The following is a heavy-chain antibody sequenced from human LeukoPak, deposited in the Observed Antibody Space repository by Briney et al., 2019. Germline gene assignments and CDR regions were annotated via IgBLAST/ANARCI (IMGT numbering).Heavy chain of an antibody. Sequence: GGSLRLSCAASGFTFSSYAMSWVRQAPGKGLEWVSAISGSGGSTYYADSVKGRFTISRDNSKNTLYLQMNSLRAGDTAVYYCAKGSYYDILTGYYLDYWGQGTLVTVSS. CDR2: ISGSGGST. D-gene: IGHD3-9*01. CDR3: AKGSYYDILTGYYLDY. J-gene: IGHJ4*02. CDR1: GFTFSSYA. V-gene: IGHV3-23*01.